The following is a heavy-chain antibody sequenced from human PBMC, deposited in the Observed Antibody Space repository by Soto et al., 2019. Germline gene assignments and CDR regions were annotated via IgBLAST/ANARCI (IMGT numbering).Heavy chain of an antibody. D-gene: IGHD3-10*01. J-gene: IGHJ6*02. V-gene: IGHV4-4*02. CDR2: IYHSGST. CDR3: ARERAFGESSPGYYYYGMDV. CDR1: GGSISSSNW. Sequence: QVQLQESGPGLVKPSGTLSLTCAVSGGSISSSNWWSWVRQPPGKGLEWIGEIYHSGSTNYNPSLTSLFTLSVDKSKNQVALKLSSVTAADTAVYYCARERAFGESSPGYYYYGMDVWGQGTKVTVSS.